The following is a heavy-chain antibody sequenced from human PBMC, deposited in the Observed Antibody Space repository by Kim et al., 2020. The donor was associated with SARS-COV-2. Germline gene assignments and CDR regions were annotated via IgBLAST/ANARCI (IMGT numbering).Heavy chain of an antibody. D-gene: IGHD1-26*01. CDR3: ARIVGALHAFDI. V-gene: IGHV4-39*01. CDR2: IYYSGGT. CDR1: GGSISSSSYY. J-gene: IGHJ3*02. Sequence: SETLSLTCTVSGGSISSSSYYWGWIRQPPGKGLEWIGSIYYSGGTYYNPSLKSRVTISVDTSKNQFSLKLSSVTAADTAVYYCARIVGALHAFDIWGQGTMVTVSS.